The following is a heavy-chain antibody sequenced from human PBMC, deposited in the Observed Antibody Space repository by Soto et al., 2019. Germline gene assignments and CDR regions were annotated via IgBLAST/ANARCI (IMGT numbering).Heavy chain of an antibody. CDR1: GFTFSSYN. Sequence: EVQLVESGGGLVQPGGSLRLSCAASGFTFSSYNMHWVRQAPGKGLEWVSYIRGSSSTTYADSVKGRFTISSDDTDNSLYLQMNSLRDEDTAVYYCERAGGDYGNHDYWGQGTLVSVSS. D-gene: IGHD3-16*01. J-gene: IGHJ4*02. V-gene: IGHV3-48*02. CDR2: IRGSSSTT. CDR3: ERAGGDYGNHDY.